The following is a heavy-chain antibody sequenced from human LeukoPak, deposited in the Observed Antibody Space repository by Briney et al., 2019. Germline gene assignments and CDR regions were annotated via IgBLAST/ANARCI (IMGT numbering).Heavy chain of an antibody. CDR1: GFAFSTYA. Sequence: GGSLRLSRAASGFAFSTYAMHWVRQTPGKGLEWVAVISFDGNDKYSADSVKGRFTISRDNSNNTLYLQMNSLRAEDTAVYYCARARGIQLWYINFDYWGQGTLVTVSS. V-gene: IGHV3-30-3*01. CDR3: ARARGIQLWYINFDY. J-gene: IGHJ4*02. CDR2: ISFDGNDK. D-gene: IGHD5-18*01.